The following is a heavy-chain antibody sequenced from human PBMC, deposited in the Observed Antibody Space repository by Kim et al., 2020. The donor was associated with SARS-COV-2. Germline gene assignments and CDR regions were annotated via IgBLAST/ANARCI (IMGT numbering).Heavy chain of an antibody. V-gene: IGHV3-33*06. J-gene: IGHJ4*02. CDR3: AKGSELGLGYYYDSSGYGDFDY. CDR2: IWYDGSNK. CDR1: GFTFSSYA. D-gene: IGHD3-22*01. Sequence: GGSLRLSCAASGFTFSSYAMHWVRQAPGKGLEWVAVIWYDGSNKYYADSVKGRFTIARDNSKNTLYLQMNSLRAEDTAVYYCAKGSELGLGYYYDSSGYGDFDYWGQGTLVTASS.